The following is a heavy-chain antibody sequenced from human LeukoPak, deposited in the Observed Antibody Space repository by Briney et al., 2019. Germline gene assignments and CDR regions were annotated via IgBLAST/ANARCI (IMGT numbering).Heavy chain of an antibody. Sequence: SETLSLTCTVSGGSISSSNFYWGWIRQPPGKGLEWIGSIYYSGSTYYNPSLKSRVTISVDTSKNQFSLKLSSVTAADTAVYYCARPVPSRLGWFDPWGQGTLVTVSS. CDR1: GGSISSSNFY. V-gene: IGHV4-39*01. D-gene: IGHD1-1*01. J-gene: IGHJ5*02. CDR3: ARPVPSRLGWFDP. CDR2: IYYSGST.